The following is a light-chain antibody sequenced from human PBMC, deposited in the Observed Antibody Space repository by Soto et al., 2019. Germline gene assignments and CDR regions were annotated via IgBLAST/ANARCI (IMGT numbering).Light chain of an antibody. CDR3: QQFNGYPIT. Sequence: DIQLTQSPSFLSASVGDRVTITCRASEDISTYLTWYHQKPGKIPKLLISAASTLQSGVPSRFSGSGSGTEFTLTISVLQPEDFATYYCQQFNGYPITFGQGTRLEI. J-gene: IGKJ5*01. V-gene: IGKV1-9*01. CDR1: EDISTY. CDR2: AAS.